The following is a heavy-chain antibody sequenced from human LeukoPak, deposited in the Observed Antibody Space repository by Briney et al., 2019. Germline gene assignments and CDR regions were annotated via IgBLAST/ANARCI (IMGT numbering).Heavy chain of an antibody. D-gene: IGHD1-26*01. CDR1: GSTFTTYW. J-gene: IGHJ4*02. Sequence: GGSLQISCQAPGSTFTTYWIGWVRQMPAKGLEWRGSINPADSDTKYGPSFQGQVIISADNSISTAYLQWNSLKASDTAMYVCARREGSGIYRVDYWGQGTLVTVSS. V-gene: IGHV5-51*01. CDR2: INPADSDT. CDR3: ARREGSGIYRVDY.